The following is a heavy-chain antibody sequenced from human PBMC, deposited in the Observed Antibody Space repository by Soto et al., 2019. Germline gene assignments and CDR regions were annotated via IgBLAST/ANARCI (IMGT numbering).Heavy chain of an antibody. D-gene: IGHD1-26*01. CDR2: ISGSGGST. Sequence: GGSLRLSCAASGFTLSGHCLHWVRQAPGKGLEWVSRISGSGGSTYYSDSVKGRFTISRDNSKNTLYLQMNSLRAEDTAVYYCAKDLRELGPFDYWGQGTLVTVSS. J-gene: IGHJ4*02. CDR3: AKDLRELGPFDY. V-gene: IGHV3-23*01. CDR1: GFTLSGHC.